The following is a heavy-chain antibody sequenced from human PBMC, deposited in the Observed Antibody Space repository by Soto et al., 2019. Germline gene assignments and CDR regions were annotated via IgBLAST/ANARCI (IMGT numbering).Heavy chain of an antibody. CDR2: IDNAGTDS. V-gene: IGHV3-74*01. CDR1: GFTLSGRS. CDR3: ARGWFGPDV. D-gene: IGHD3-10*01. Sequence: EVQLVESGGGLVQPGGSLRLSCAASGFTLSGRSMHWVRQAPGKGLVWVSGIDNAGTDSTYADSVKGRFTSSRDNAKNMVYLQMNSLRVEDKAVDYCARGWFGPDVWGKGTTVTVSS. J-gene: IGHJ6*04.